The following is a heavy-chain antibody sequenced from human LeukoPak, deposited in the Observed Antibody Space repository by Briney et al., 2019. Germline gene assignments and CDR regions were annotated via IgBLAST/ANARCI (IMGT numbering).Heavy chain of an antibody. V-gene: IGHV4-30-4*01. D-gene: IGHD2-15*01. J-gene: IGHJ4*02. CDR2: IFHRGGT. CDR1: NDSISSGDYY. Sequence: SGTLSLTCTVPNDSISSGDYYWNWIRQPPGKGLEWIGYIFHRGGTSYNPSLKSRILFSVDTSQNQFSLKLNSVTAADTAVYYCVREILYCSGGSCYRGPFDNWGQGTLVTVS. CDR3: VREILYCSGGSCYRGPFDN.